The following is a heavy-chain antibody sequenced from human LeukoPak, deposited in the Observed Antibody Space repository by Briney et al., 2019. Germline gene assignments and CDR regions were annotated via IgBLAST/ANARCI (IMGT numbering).Heavy chain of an antibody. V-gene: IGHV1-2*02. D-gene: IGHD2-15*01. CDR2: INPNSGGT. Sequence: ASVKVSCKASGYTFTDYYMHWVRQAPGQGLEWMGWINPNSGGTNYAQKFQGGVTMTRDTSVLTAYMELSTLRSDDTAVYYCARQSGCSGGSCSYNWFDPWGQGTLVTVSS. CDR3: ARQSGCSGGSCSYNWFDP. J-gene: IGHJ5*02. CDR1: GYTFTDYY.